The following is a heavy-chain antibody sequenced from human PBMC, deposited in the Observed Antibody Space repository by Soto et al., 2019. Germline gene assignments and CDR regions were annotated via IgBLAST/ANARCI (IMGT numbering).Heavy chain of an antibody. Sequence: LVKVSCKASGGTFSNYAISWVRQAPGQGLEWMGGIIPIFGTANYAQKFQGRVTITADESTSTAYMELSSLRSEDTAVYYCARDGTVAGYNWFDPWGQGTLVTVSS. V-gene: IGHV1-69*13. CDR3: ARDGTVAGYNWFDP. CDR1: GGTFSNYA. D-gene: IGHD6-19*01. CDR2: IIPIFGTA. J-gene: IGHJ5*02.